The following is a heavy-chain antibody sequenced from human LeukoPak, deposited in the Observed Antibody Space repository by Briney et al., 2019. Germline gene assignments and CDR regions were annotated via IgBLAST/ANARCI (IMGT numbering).Heavy chain of an antibody. J-gene: IGHJ4*02. V-gene: IGHV3-11*01. Sequence: GGSLRLSCAASGFIFSDYYMTWVRQTPGKGLEGLSYISDSGSTINYADSVKGRLTISRDNAKKSLFLQMNSLRAEDTAVYYCAIYYDSSGSIDHWGQETLVTVSS. CDR1: GFIFSDYY. CDR2: ISDSGSTI. CDR3: AIYYDSSGSIDH. D-gene: IGHD3-22*01.